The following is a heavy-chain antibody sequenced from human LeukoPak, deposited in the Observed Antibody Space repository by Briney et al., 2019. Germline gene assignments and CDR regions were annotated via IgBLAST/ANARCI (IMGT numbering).Heavy chain of an antibody. J-gene: IGHJ4*02. D-gene: IGHD1-26*01. CDR2: IGFGDDSA. CDR3: ARTVGATSPFDY. V-gene: IGHV3-23*01. CDR1: GFTLNNYA. Sequence: GGSLRLSCAASGFTLNNYAMSWVRQAPGKGLEWVSTIGFGDDSAYYADSVKGRFTISRDNSKNTLYLQMNSLRAEDTAVYYCARTVGATSPFDYWGQGTLVTVSS.